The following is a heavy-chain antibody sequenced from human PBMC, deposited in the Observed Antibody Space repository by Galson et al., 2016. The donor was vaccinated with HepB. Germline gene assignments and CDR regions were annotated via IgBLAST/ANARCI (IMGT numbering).Heavy chain of an antibody. CDR1: GFTFRTYG. D-gene: IGHD3/OR15-3a*01. CDR3: SSEPFYDFWNDSYFAY. Sequence: SLRLSCAASGFTFRTYGMNWVRQAPGKGLEWVSGIGGSGSSTYYVDSVRGRFTISRDNSQNTLYLQMNSLRTEDTAVYYLSSEPFYDFWNDSYFAYWGQGALVTVSS. J-gene: IGHJ4*02. V-gene: IGHV3-23*01. CDR2: IGGSGSST.